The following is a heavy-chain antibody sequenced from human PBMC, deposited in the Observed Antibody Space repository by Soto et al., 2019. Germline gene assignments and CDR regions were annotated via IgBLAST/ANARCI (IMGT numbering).Heavy chain of an antibody. D-gene: IGHD3-3*01. CDR3: AAKITIFGVVSDAFDI. CDR2: INPNSGGT. CDR1: GYTFTVYY. J-gene: IGHJ3*02. V-gene: IGHV1-2*04. Sequence: ASVNVSCKTSGYTFTVYYMHWVRQAPGQGLEWMGWINPNSGGTNYAQKFQGWVTMTRDTSISTAYMELSRLRSDDTAVYYCAAKITIFGVVSDAFDIWGQGTMVTVSS.